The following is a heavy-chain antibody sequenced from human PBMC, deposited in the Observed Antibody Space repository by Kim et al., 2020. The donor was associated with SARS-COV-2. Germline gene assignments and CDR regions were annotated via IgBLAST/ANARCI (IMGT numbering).Heavy chain of an antibody. CDR1: GFSLSDHY. J-gene: IGHJ4*02. CDR2: ARNKANGYSP. D-gene: IGHD1-26*01. V-gene: IGHV3-72*01. CDR3: TGDLVGPTGMAY. Sequence: GGSLRLSCAASGFSLSDHYMDWVRQAPGKGLEWVGRARNKANGYSPQYAASVNGRFTISRDDSKNSLYLQLNGLKTEDTAVYYCTGDLVGPTGMAYWVQG.